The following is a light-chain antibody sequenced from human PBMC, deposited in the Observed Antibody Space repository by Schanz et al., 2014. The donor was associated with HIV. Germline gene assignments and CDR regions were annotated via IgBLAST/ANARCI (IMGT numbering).Light chain of an antibody. CDR3: ISYTSDTVL. CDR2: EVS. Sequence: QSALTQPPSASGSPGQSVTISCTGTSSDVGGYNYVSWYQQHPGKAPKLMIYEVSKRPSGVPDRFSGSKSGNTASLTISGXXPEEEADYYCISYTSDTVLFGGGTKLPV. V-gene: IGLV2-8*01. J-gene: IGLJ2*01. CDR1: SSDVGGYNY.